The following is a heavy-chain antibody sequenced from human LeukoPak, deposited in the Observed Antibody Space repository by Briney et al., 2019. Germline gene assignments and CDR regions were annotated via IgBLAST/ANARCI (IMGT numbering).Heavy chain of an antibody. CDR1: GFTFSSYS. D-gene: IGHD3-3*01. V-gene: IGHV3-48*02. J-gene: IGHJ4*02. Sequence: GGSLRLSCAASGFTFSSYSMNWVRQAPGKGLEWVSYISSSSSTTYYADSVKGRFTISRDNAKNSLYLQMNSLRDEDTAVYYCARDQRPGYDFWSGYSTPIDYWGQGTLVTVSS. CDR3: ARDQRPGYDFWSGYSTPIDY. CDR2: ISSSSSTT.